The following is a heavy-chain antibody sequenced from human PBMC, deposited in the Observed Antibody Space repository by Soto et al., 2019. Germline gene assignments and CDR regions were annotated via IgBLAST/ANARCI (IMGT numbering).Heavy chain of an antibody. Sequence: QVQLVQSGAEVKKPGSSVKVSCKASGGTFSSYAISWVRQAPGQGLEWMGGIIPIFGTTNYAQKLQGRVTMTTDTSTSTAYMELRSLRSDDTAVYYCARDGGYTREPRAYYYYGMDVWGQGTTVTVSS. CDR1: GGTFSSYA. CDR2: IIPIFGTT. D-gene: IGHD2-2*02. V-gene: IGHV1-69*06. CDR3: ARDGGYTREPRAYYYYGMDV. J-gene: IGHJ6*02.